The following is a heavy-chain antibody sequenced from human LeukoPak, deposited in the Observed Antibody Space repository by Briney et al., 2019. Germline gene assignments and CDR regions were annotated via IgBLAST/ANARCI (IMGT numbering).Heavy chain of an antibody. CDR2: IYASGST. Sequence: SETLSLSCTVSGGSISSYYWSWLRQPARKGLEWVGRIYASGSTYYNPSLKSRVTMSVDTSKNQFSLRLTTVTAADTAVYYCARDSNLEYSSSRGLGRWGQGTLVTVSS. D-gene: IGHD6-6*01. J-gene: IGHJ4*02. V-gene: IGHV4-4*07. CDR3: ARDSNLEYSSSRGLGR. CDR1: GGSISSYY.